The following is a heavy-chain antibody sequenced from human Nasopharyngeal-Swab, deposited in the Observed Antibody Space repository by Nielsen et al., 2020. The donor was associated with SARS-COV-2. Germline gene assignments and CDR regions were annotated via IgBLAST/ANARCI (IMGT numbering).Heavy chain of an antibody. CDR2: ITNSGGST. CDR3: ARPRGYSYGTYFDY. D-gene: IGHD5-18*01. V-gene: IGHV3-64D*08. J-gene: IGHJ4*02. CDR1: GFTFSDYA. Sequence: GGSLRLSCSASGFTFSDYAMHWVRQAPGKGLEYVSAITNSGGSTYYADSVKGRFTISRDNSKNTLYLQMTSLRGEDTAVYYCARPRGYSYGTYFDYWGQGTLVTVSS.